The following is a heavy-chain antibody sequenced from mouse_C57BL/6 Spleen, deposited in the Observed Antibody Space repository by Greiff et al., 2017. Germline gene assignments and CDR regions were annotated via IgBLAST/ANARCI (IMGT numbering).Heavy chain of an antibody. V-gene: IGHV1-55*01. CDR1: GYTFTSYW. CDR3: ARRGTTVVATDDLDY. Sequence: QVQLQQPGAELVKPGASVTMSCTASGYTFTSYWLTCVKQRSRQGHLWIGDIFTGSGSTNYNAKFKSKATLTVDTSTSTAYMQLSSLTSEDSAVYYCARRGTTVVATDDLDYWGQGTSLTVSS. D-gene: IGHD1-1*01. CDR2: IFTGSGST. J-gene: IGHJ2*02.